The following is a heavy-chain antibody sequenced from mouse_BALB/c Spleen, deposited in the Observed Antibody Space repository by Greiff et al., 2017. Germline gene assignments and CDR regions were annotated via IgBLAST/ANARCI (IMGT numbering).Heavy chain of an antibody. V-gene: IGHV1-69*02. CDR3: TRGDYDYPRAFAY. D-gene: IGHD2-4*01. CDR1: GYTFTSYW. CDR2: IYPSDSYT. Sequence: VQLQQPGAELVRPGASVKLSCKASGYTFTSYWINWVKQRPGQGLEWIGNIYPSDSYTNYNQKFKDKATLTVDKSSSTAYMQLSSPTSEDSAVYYCTRGDYDYPRAFAYWGQGTLVTVSA. J-gene: IGHJ3*01.